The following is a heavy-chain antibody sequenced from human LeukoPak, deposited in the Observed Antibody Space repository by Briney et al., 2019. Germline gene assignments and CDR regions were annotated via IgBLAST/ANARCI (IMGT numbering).Heavy chain of an antibody. J-gene: IGHJ6*03. CDR2: IYWDDDK. V-gene: IGHV2-5*02. CDR3: AHTWTITIFGVVIPHYYYYYMDV. Sequence: SGPTLVNPTQTLTLTCTFSGFSLSTSGVGVGWIRQPPGKAPEWLALIYWDDDKRYSPSLKSRLTITKDTSKNQVVLTMTNMDPVDTATYYCAHTWTITIFGVVIPHYYYYYMDVWGKGTTVTVSS. D-gene: IGHD3-3*01. CDR1: GFSLSTSGVG.